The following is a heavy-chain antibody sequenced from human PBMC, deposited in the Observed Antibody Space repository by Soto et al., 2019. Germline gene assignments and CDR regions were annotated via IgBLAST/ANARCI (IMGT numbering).Heavy chain of an antibody. J-gene: IGHJ4*02. D-gene: IGHD4-4*01. CDR1: GFTCSRYW. CDR2: INSDGSMT. CDR3: VRGKDQYNARPYRYYEQ. Sequence: GGSLRPSCAASGFTCSRYWMHWVRQAPGEGLRWVSRINSDGSMTSYADSVKGRFTISRDNAKNTVYLHMNSLRANDTARYYCVRGKDQYNARPYRYYEQWGQGTLVTVSS. V-gene: IGHV3-74*01.